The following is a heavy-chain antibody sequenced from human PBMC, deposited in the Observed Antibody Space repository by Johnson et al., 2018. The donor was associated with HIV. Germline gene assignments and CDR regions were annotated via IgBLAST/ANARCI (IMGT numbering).Heavy chain of an antibody. CDR1: GFTFGNYA. D-gene: IGHD2-21*01. CDR2: IRSKAYGGTT. J-gene: IGHJ3*02. CDR3: ALSYSLDAFDI. V-gene: IGHV3-49*04. Sequence: VQLVESGGGLVQPGRSLRLSCTGFGFTFGNYAVNWVRQAPGKGLEWVGFIRSKAYGGTTEYAASVKGRFTISRDDSKSIAYLQMNSLKTEDTAVYYCALSYSLDAFDIWGQGTMVTVSS.